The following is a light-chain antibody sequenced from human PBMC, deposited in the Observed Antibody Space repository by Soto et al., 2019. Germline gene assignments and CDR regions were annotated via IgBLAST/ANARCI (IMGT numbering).Light chain of an antibody. J-gene: IGKJ2*01. CDR1: QTVGSN. V-gene: IGKV3-15*01. Sequence: EILVAQSPATLSVSPGERATLSCRASQTVGSNLAWYQQKPGQTPRLVIYAASTRATGIPSRFSGSGSGTDFTLTISSLQSEDFAVYYCQQYNNWPRTFGQGTKVDIK. CDR2: AAS. CDR3: QQYNNWPRT.